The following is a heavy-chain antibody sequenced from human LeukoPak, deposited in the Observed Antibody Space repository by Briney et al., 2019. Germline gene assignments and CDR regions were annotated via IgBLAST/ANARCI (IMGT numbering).Heavy chain of an antibody. D-gene: IGHD6-13*01. J-gene: IGHJ4*02. CDR2: ISSSSYI. CDR3: ASIAAAQSRFDY. Sequence: GGSLRLSCAASGSTFSSYSMNWVRQAPGKGLEWVSSISSSSYIYYADSVKGRFTISRDNAKNSLYLQMNSLRAEDTAVYYCASIAAAQSRFDYWGQGTLVTVSS. V-gene: IGHV3-21*01. CDR1: GSTFSSYS.